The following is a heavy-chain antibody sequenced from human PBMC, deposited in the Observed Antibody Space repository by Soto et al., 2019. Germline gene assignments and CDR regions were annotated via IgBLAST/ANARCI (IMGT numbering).Heavy chain of an antibody. J-gene: IGHJ4*02. D-gene: IGHD6-13*01. CDR3: AASDSSSWQHDY. Sequence: QVQLVQSGAEMKQPGSSVKVSCKVSGDSFSSYAISWVRQAPGEGLEWVGGIIPIFETANYAQNFQGRVTITAVESTTTAYLEVTRLRPQDTAVFYCAASDSSSWQHDYWGQGTLITVSS. CDR2: IIPIFETA. V-gene: IGHV1-69*01. CDR1: GDSFSSYA.